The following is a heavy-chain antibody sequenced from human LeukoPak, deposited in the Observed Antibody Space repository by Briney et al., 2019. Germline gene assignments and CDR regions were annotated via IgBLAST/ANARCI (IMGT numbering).Heavy chain of an antibody. V-gene: IGHV3-23*01. Sequence: GGSLRLSCAASGFTFSEFWMSWVRQAPGKGLEWVSAISGSGGSTYYADSVKGRFTISRDNSKNTLYLQMNSLRAEDTAVYYCAKDRTYYDFWSGYPNWFDPWGQGTLVTVSS. CDR2: ISGSGGST. J-gene: IGHJ5*02. D-gene: IGHD3-3*01. CDR1: GFTFSEFW. CDR3: AKDRTYYDFWSGYPNWFDP.